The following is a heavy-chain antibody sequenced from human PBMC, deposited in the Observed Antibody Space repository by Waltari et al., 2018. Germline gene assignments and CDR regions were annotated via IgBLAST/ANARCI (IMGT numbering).Heavy chain of an antibody. CDR2: INHSGST. CDR1: VGSFSGDY. J-gene: IGHJ4*02. Sequence: QVQLQPGGAGLLKRAATLSSTSASYVGSFSGDYRSWIRQPPGKGLEWIGEINHSGSTNYNPSLKSRVTISVDTSKTQFSLKLSSVTAADTAVYYCAGLNMAAAGTLEDYWGQGTLVTVSS. CDR3: AGLNMAAAGTLEDY. D-gene: IGHD6-13*01. V-gene: IGHV4-34*01.